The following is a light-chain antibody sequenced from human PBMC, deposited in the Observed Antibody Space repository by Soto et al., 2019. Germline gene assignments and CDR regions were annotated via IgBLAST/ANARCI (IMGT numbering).Light chain of an antibody. J-gene: IGKJ4*01. CDR1: QSVSSSY. CDR3: QQYGSSLLT. CDR2: GAS. Sequence: EIVLTQSPGTLSLSPGERATLSCRASQSVSSSYLAWYQQKPGQAPRLLIYGASSMATGIPDRFSGSGSGTDFTLTISRLEPEDFAVYYCQQYGSSLLTFGGGPKVEIK. V-gene: IGKV3-20*01.